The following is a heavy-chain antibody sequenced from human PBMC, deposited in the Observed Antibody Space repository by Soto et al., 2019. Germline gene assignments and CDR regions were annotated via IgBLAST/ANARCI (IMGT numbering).Heavy chain of an antibody. D-gene: IGHD2-15*01. V-gene: IGHV3-21*01. CDR1: GFTLSSYS. CDR2: ISSSSTYI. CDR3: AREALRVSATSHFDS. J-gene: IGHJ4*02. Sequence: GGSLRLSCAASGFTLSSYSMNWVRQAPGKGLEWVSSISSSSTYIYYADSVKGRFTISRDNAKNSVYLQMNSLRAEDTAVYYCAREALRVSATSHFDSWGPGTLVTVSS.